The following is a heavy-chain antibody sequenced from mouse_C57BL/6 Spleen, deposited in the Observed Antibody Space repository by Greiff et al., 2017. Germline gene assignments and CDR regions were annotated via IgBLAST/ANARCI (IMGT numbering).Heavy chain of an antibody. D-gene: IGHD2-1*01. CDR1: GFTFSDYG. Sequence: EVQGVESGGGLVKPGGSLKLSCAASGFTFSDYGMHWVRQAPEKGLEWVAYISSGSSTIYYADTVKGRFTISRDNAKNTLFLQMTSLRSEDTAMYYCAREKGIYYGNYLYYFDYWGQGTTLTVSS. J-gene: IGHJ2*01. CDR3: AREKGIYYGNYLYYFDY. CDR2: ISSGSSTI. V-gene: IGHV5-17*01.